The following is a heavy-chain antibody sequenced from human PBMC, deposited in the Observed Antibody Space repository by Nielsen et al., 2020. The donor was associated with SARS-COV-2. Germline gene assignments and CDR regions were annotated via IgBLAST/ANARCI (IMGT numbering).Heavy chain of an antibody. V-gene: IGHV3-66*01. J-gene: IGHJ6*02. CDR3: ARGGYGWIGGGMDV. Sequence: GGSLRLSCAATGFTVSSNYMSWVRQAAGKGLEWVSVIYTDGSASYADSVKGRFTISRENAKNSLYLQMNSLRAGDTAVYYCARGGYGWIGGGMDVWGQGTTVTVSS. CDR1: GFTVSSNY. D-gene: IGHD3-10*01. CDR2: IYTDGSA.